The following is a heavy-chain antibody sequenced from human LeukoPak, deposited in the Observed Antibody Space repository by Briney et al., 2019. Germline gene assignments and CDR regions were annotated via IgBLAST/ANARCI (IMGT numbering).Heavy chain of an antibody. V-gene: IGHV1-69*13. CDR1: GGTFSSYA. Sequence: SVKVSCKASGGTFSSYAISWVRQAPGQGLEWMGGIIPIFGTANYAQKFQGRVTITADESTSTAYMELSSLRSEDTAVYYCARGVSWFLTGYYYFDYWGQGTLATVSS. D-gene: IGHD3-9*01. J-gene: IGHJ4*02. CDR3: ARGVSWFLTGYYYFDY. CDR2: IIPIFGTA.